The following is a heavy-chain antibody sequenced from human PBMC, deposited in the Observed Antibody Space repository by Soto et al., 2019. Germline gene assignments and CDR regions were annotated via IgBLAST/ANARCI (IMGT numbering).Heavy chain of an antibody. V-gene: IGHV1-69*02. Sequence: QVHLVQSGAELKKPGSSVRVSCKASGDTFNFYTINCVRQAPGLGLEWMGRTNPILSMSNSALKVQGRLSISADKCTSTAYMDLRSLRYADTAVYYCATSYGAGSQAFDYWWQGGLVTVSS. CDR2: TNPILSMS. CDR1: GDTFNFYT. J-gene: IGHJ4*02. CDR3: ATSYGAGSQAFDY. D-gene: IGHD3-10*01.